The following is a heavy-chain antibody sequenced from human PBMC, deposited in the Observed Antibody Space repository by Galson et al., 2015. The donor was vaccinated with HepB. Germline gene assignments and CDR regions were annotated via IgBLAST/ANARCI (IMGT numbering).Heavy chain of an antibody. CDR2: IWYDGSNK. J-gene: IGHJ4*02. D-gene: IGHD6-19*01. V-gene: IGHV3-33*08. Sequence: SLRLSCAASGFTFSSYGMHWVRQAPGKGLEWVAVIWYDGSNKYYADSVKGRFTISRDNSKNTLYLQMNSLRAEDTAVYYCARAPGVGWHKRKNYFDYWGQGTLVTVSS. CDR1: GFTFSSYG. CDR3: ARAPGVGWHKRKNYFDY.